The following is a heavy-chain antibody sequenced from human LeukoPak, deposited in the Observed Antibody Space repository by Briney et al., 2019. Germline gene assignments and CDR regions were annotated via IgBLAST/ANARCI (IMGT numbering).Heavy chain of an antibody. CDR3: ARVRTWYYFDY. D-gene: IGHD3/OR15-3a*01. Sequence: GGSLRLSCAASGFTFSNYWMNWVRQAPGKGLEWVANINQDGSEKYYVDSVKGRFTISRDNAKNSLYLQMNSLRAEDTAVYYCARVRTWYYFDYWGQGTLVTVSS. CDR1: GFTFSNYW. J-gene: IGHJ4*02. CDR2: INQDGSEK. V-gene: IGHV3-7*02.